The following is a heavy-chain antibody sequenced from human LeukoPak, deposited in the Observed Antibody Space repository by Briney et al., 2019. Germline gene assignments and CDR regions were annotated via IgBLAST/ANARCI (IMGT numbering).Heavy chain of an antibody. CDR1: GGSFSGYY. J-gene: IGHJ4*02. CDR2: INHSGST. Sequence: SETLSLTCAVYGGSFSGYYWSWIRQPPGKGLEWIGEINHSGSTNYNPSLKSRVTISVDTSKNQFSLKLSSVTAADTAVYYCARGRGDIVVVPAAIRRDIVATMVDYWGQGTLVTVSS. CDR3: ARGRGDIVVVPAAIRRDIVATMVDY. V-gene: IGHV4-34*01. D-gene: IGHD2-2*02.